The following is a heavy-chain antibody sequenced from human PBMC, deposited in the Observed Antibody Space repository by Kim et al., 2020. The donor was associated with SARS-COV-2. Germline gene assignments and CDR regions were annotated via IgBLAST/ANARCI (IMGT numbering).Heavy chain of an antibody. V-gene: IGHV3-53*01. Sequence: GGSLRLSCAASGFTVSSNYMSWVRQAPGKGLEWVSVLYSGGSAYYADSVKGRFTISRDNSKNTLYLQMSSLRAEDTAVYYCARGRGYSYGRRSEGYFDYWGQGTLVTVSS. CDR1: GFTVSSNY. J-gene: IGHJ4*02. CDR2: LYSGGSA. CDR3: ARGRGYSYGRRSEGYFDY. D-gene: IGHD5-18*01.